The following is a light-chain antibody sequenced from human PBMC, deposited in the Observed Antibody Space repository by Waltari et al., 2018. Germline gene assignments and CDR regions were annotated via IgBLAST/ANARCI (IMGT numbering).Light chain of an antibody. CDR2: RNN. CDR1: NNNVGNLA. CDR3: SAWDSSLSAVV. Sequence: QAGLTQPPSVSKGLSQTATLTCTGNNNNVGNLAAPLLLLRLGHPPKLLFYRNNDRPSGISERFSASRSGNTASLTITGLQPEDEADYYCSAWDSSLSAVVFGGGTKLTVL. J-gene: IGLJ3*02. V-gene: IGLV10-54*04.